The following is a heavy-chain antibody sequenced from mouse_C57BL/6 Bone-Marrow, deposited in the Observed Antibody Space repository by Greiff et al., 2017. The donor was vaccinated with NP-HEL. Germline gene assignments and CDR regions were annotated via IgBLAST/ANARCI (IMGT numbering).Heavy chain of an antibody. V-gene: IGHV1-81*01. CDR3: ARPSYYGSRFAY. J-gene: IGHJ3*01. Sequence: QVQLQQSGAELARPGASVKLSCKASGYTFTSYGISWVKQRTGQGLEWIGEIYPRSGNTYYNEKFKGKATLTADKSSSTAYMELRSLTSEDSAVYFCARPSYYGSRFAYWGQGTLVTVSA. D-gene: IGHD1-1*01. CDR2: IYPRSGNT. CDR1: GYTFTSYG.